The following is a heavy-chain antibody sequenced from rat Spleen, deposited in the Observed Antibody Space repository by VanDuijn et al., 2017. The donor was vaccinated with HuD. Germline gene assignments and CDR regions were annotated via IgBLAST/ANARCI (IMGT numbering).Heavy chain of an antibody. CDR1: GFTFSNYD. J-gene: IGHJ3*01. CDR3: ARHGYGGYSGPFAY. Sequence: EVQLVESGGGLVQPGRSMKLSCAASGFTFSNYDMAWVRQAPTKGLEWVASISFDGSSTYYRDSVKGRFTFSRDNAKSTLYLQMDSLRSEDTATYYCARHGYGGYSGPFAYWGQGTLVTVSS. D-gene: IGHD1-11*01. CDR2: ISFDGSST. V-gene: IGHV5-25*01.